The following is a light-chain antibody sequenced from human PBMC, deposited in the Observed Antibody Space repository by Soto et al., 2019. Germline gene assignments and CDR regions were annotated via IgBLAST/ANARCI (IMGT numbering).Light chain of an antibody. CDR2: GNN. J-gene: IGLJ3*02. CDR3: QSYDSSLSGVV. V-gene: IGLV1-40*01. Sequence: QSVLTQPPSVSGAPGQRVTISCTGSSSNIGAGYDVHWYQQHPGAAPKLLIYGNNNRPSGVPDRISGSKSGTSASLAITGLQAEDEADYYCQSYDSSLSGVVFGGGTQLT. CDR1: SSNIGAGYD.